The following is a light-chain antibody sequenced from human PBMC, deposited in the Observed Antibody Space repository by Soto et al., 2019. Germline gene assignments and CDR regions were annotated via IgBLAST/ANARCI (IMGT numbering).Light chain of an antibody. CDR3: SAYTSRSTLV. CDR2: EVR. J-gene: IGLJ2*01. CDR1: SSDVGGYNY. Sequence: QSALTQPPSASGSPGQSVTISCAGTSSDVGGYNYVSWYQKHPGKAPKLLIYEVRNRPSGISYRFSGSKSGTTASLTISSLLPEDEADYYCSAYTSRSTLVFGGGTKLTVL. V-gene: IGLV2-14*01.